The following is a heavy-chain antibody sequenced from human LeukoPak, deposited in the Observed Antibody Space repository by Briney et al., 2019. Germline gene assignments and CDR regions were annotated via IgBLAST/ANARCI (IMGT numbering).Heavy chain of an antibody. CDR2: IYHSGST. D-gene: IGHD3-10*01. J-gene: IGHJ5*02. CDR1: GYSISSGYY. Sequence: SETLSLTCTVSGYSISSGYYWGWIRQPPGKGLEWIGSIYHSGSTYYNPSLKSRVTMSADTSRNHVSLTLNSVTAADTAVYYCARDSGTTGEVKFDPWGQGTLVTVSS. CDR3: ARDSGTTGEVKFDP. V-gene: IGHV4-38-2*02.